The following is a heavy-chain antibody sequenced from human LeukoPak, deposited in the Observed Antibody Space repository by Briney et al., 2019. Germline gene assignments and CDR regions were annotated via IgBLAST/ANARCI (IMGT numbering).Heavy chain of an antibody. CDR3: ARGRGFLEWLASLRSRHWFDP. V-gene: IGHV4-34*01. CDR1: GGSFGGYY. D-gene: IGHD3-3*01. J-gene: IGHJ5*02. Sequence: SETLSLTCAVYGGSFGGYYWSWIRQPPGKGLEWIGEINHSGSTNYNPSLKSRVTISVDTSKNQFSLKLSSVTAADTAVYYCARGRGFLEWLASLRSRHWFDPWGQGTLVTVSS. CDR2: INHSGST.